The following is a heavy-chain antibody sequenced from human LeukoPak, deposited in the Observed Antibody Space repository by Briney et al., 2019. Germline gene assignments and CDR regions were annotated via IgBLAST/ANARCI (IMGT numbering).Heavy chain of an antibody. CDR1: GFTFSSYA. D-gene: IGHD5-18*01. V-gene: IGHV3-23*01. Sequence: PGGSLRLSCAASGFTFSSYAMNWVRQAPGKGLEWVSAISGSGGSTYYADSVKGRFTISRDNSKNTLYLQMNSLRAEDTAVYYCAKGNFRGYSYALALDYWGQGTLVTDSS. J-gene: IGHJ4*02. CDR2: ISGSGGST. CDR3: AKGNFRGYSYALALDY.